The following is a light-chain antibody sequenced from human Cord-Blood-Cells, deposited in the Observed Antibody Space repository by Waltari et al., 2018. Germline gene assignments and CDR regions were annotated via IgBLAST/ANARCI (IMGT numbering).Light chain of an antibody. CDR1: NIGSQS. CDR2: DDS. V-gene: IGLV3-21*03. CDR3: QVWDSSSDHYV. Sequence: SYVLTQPPSVSVAPGKTARITCGGTNIGSQSAHWYQQKPGQAPVLVVYDDSDRPSGIRERFSGSNSGNTATLTISRVEAGDEADYYCQVWDSSSDHYVFGTGTKVTVL. J-gene: IGLJ1*01.